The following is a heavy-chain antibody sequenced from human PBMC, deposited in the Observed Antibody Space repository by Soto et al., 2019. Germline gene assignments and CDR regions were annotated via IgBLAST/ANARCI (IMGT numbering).Heavy chain of an antibody. J-gene: IGHJ6*02. CDR2: IGGSGTGGRT. Sequence: EVHLLESGGGLVQPGGSLRLSCTASGLTFSTYAMSWVRQAPGKGLEWVSAIGGSGTGGRTYYADSAKGRFTISRDNSTNTVYLQMISLRADDTAVYYWAKSPGALDGYNSDSYGMDVWGQGTTVTVSS. D-gene: IGHD5-12*01. V-gene: IGHV3-23*01. CDR3: AKSPGALDGYNSDSYGMDV. CDR1: GLTFSTYA.